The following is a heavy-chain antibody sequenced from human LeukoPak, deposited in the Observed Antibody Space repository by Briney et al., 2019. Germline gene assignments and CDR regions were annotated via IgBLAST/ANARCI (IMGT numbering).Heavy chain of an antibody. CDR3: ARRADAVDDAFDI. J-gene: IGHJ3*02. CDR1: GGNFNNYA. CDR2: IIPALDRA. D-gene: IGHD2-21*01. V-gene: IGHV1-69*04. Sequence: ASVKVSCKASGGNFNNYAVNWVRQAPGQGLQWMGRIIPALDRANYAHNFQGRLTMTADKSTKTAYMELSSLRSEDTGMYFCARRADAVDDAFDIWGQGTMLTVSS.